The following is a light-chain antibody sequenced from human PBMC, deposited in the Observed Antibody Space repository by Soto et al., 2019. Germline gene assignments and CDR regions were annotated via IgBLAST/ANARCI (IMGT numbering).Light chain of an antibody. V-gene: IGKV1-9*01. CDR3: QKLDAYPPWT. J-gene: IGKJ1*01. CDR1: QGISTN. Sequence: QLTQSPSSLSASVGDRVTLTCRASQGISTNLAWYQQKPGRAPKLLIFGASTLQSGVPSRFSGSGSGTDFTLTSSSLQPEDVATYFCQKLDAYPPWTFGQGTKVEIK. CDR2: GAS.